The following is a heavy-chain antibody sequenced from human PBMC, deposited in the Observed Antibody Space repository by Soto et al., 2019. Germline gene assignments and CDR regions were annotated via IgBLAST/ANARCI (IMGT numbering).Heavy chain of an antibody. CDR2: IYYSGST. CDR1: GGSISSGGYY. Sequence: SSETLPLTCNVSGGSISSGGYYWSWIRQHPGKGLEWIGYIYYSGSTNYNPSLKSRVTISVDTSKNQFSLKLSSVTAADTAVYYYGSGSFIWDYWGQRTLVTVSS. D-gene: IGHD3-10*01. V-gene: IGHV4-61*08. J-gene: IGHJ4*02. CDR3: GSGSFIWDY.